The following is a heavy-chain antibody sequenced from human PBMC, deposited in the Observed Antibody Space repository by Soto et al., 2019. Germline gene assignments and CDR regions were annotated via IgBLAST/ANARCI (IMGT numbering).Heavy chain of an antibody. Sequence: GASLKISCEGSGYRFANYWIGWVRQMPGKGLEWMGIIYPGDSDTRYSPSFQGQVTISVDKSFSTAYLQWSSLKASDSATYYCARIGDAGRGKYYFYYGLDVWGQGTTVTVSS. J-gene: IGHJ6*02. V-gene: IGHV5-51*01. CDR2: IYPGDSDT. D-gene: IGHD3-10*01. CDR1: GYRFANYW. CDR3: ARIGDAGRGKYYFYYGLDV.